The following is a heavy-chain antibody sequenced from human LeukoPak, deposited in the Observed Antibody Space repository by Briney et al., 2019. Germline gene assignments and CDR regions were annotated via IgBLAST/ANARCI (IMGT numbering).Heavy chain of an antibody. CDR2: ISASGDVT. D-gene: IGHD1-1*01. CDR3: AKSLFTSATGTGRAFHI. J-gene: IGHJ3*02. CDR1: GFTFSKFH. Sequence: GGSLRLSCAASGFTFSKFHMGWVRQAPGRGLEWVSAISASGDVTFYADSLRGRFTISRDNSKSTLYLQMNGLRAEDTAIFYCAKSLFTSATGTGRAFHIWGQGTRVTVSS. V-gene: IGHV3-23*01.